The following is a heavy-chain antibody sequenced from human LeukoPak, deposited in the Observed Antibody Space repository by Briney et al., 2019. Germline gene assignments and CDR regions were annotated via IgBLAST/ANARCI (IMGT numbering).Heavy chain of an antibody. D-gene: IGHD1-1*01. Sequence: PGGSLRLSCAASGFTFSSYGMHWVRQAPGKGLEWVAVIWYDGSNKYYADSVKGRFTISRDNSKNTLYLQMNSLRAEDTAVYYCAKETNEGPHYYYGMDVWGQGTTVTVSS. CDR2: IWYDGSNK. CDR1: GFTFSSYG. CDR3: AKETNEGPHYYYGMDV. V-gene: IGHV3-33*06. J-gene: IGHJ6*02.